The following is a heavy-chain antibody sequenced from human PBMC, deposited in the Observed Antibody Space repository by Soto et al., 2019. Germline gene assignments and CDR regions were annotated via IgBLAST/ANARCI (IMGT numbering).Heavy chain of an antibody. D-gene: IGHD3-16*01. Sequence: GGSRRLSWAASGFTFNTYAMSWVRQAPGQGLEWVSAISGSGFSTYYAGSVKGRFSISSDSSKNTLFLQMNSLRADDTAVYFCATFTFGRPFDTWGQGTMVTVSS. J-gene: IGHJ3*02. CDR2: ISGSGFST. V-gene: IGHV3-23*01. CDR1: GFTFNTYA. CDR3: ATFTFGRPFDT.